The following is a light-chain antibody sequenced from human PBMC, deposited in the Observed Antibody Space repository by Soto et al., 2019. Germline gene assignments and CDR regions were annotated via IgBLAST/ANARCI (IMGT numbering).Light chain of an antibody. V-gene: IGKV3-20*01. CDR2: DAS. CDR1: QSVSSNY. J-gene: IGKJ5*01. CDR3: RQYGPSTPPT. Sequence: EIVLTQSPGTLSLSPGDRATLSCRASQSVSSNYLAWYQQIPGQAPRLLIYDASRRATGIPDKLRGSGSGTDLTLTISSLEPEDFAVFYCRQYGPSTPPTFGQGTRLEIK.